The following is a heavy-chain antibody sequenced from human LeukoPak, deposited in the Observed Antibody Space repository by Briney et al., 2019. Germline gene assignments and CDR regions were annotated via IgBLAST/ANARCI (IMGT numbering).Heavy chain of an antibody. D-gene: IGHD5-18*01. CDR1: GFTFSSYA. Sequence: GGSLRLSCAASGFTFSSYAMHWVRQAPGKGLEWVAVISYDGSNKYYADSVKGRFTISRDNSKNTLYLQTNSLRAEDTAVYYCARGGYSYGPYFDYWGQGTLVTVSS. J-gene: IGHJ4*02. V-gene: IGHV3-30-3*01. CDR3: ARGGYSYGPYFDY. CDR2: ISYDGSNK.